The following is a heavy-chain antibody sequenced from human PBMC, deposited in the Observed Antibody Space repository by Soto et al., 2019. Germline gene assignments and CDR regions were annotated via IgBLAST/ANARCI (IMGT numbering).Heavy chain of an antibody. D-gene: IGHD6-19*01. CDR3: TKDQVRDSSGWFGVDY. J-gene: IGHJ4*02. CDR2: ISYDGSHK. V-gene: IGHV3-30*18. CDR1: GFTFSIYG. Sequence: QVQLMESGGGVGQPGRSLRLSCAASGFTFSIYGMHWVRQAPGKGLEWLAVISYDGSHKFYADSVKGRFTISRDNPENTLSLQMNSRRPEDTAVYYCTKDQVRDSSGWFGVDYWGQGTLVTVSS.